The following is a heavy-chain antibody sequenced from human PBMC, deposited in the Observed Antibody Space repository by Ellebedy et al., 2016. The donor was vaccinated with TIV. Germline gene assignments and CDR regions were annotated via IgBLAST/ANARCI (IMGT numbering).Heavy chain of an antibody. CDR2: INPNSGGT. J-gene: IGHJ5*02. CDR3: ARPHPSSGWRNSFDP. CDR1: GYTFTGYY. Sequence: ASVKVSCKASGYTFTGYYMHWVRQAPGQGLEWMGWINPNSGGTNYAQKFQGRVTMTRDTSISTAYMELSRLRSDDTAVYYCARPHPSSGWRNSFDPWGQGTLVTVSS. V-gene: IGHV1-2*02. D-gene: IGHD6-19*01.